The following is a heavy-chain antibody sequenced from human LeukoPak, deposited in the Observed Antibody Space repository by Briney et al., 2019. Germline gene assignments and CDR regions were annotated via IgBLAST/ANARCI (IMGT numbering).Heavy chain of an antibody. CDR2: IYSAGST. V-gene: IGHV3-66*01. Sequence: GGSLRLSCAASGFTVSSNYMSWVRQAPGKGLEWVSVIYSAGSTYYADSVKDRFTISRDNSKNTLYLQMTSLRAEDTAVYYCAREGGAGFSRHYFYGMDVWGQGTTVTVSS. J-gene: IGHJ6*02. CDR1: GFTVSSNY. CDR3: AREGGAGFSRHYFYGMDV. D-gene: IGHD3-10*01.